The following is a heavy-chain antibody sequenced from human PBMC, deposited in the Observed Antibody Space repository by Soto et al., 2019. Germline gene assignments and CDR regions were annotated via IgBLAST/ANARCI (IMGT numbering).Heavy chain of an antibody. V-gene: IGHV5-51*01. CDR1: GDSFTNYW. CDR2: IYPGDSET. CDR3: ARRGYDSSGYYYAFDI. D-gene: IGHD3-22*01. J-gene: IGHJ3*02. Sequence: GESLKISCKGSGDSFTNYWIGWVRQMPGKGLEFMGIIYPGDSETRYNPSFQGQVTISADRSISTVYLQWSSLKASGTAMYYCARRGYDSSGYYYAFDIWGQGTMVTVSS.